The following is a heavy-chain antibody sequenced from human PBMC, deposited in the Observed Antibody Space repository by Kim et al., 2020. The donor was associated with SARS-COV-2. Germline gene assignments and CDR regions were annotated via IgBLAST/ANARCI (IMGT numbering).Heavy chain of an antibody. Sequence: GRFTISRDNAKNTLDLQMNSLRAEDTAVYYCARYCSGGSCYSYYYYGMDVWGQGTTVTVSS. V-gene: IGHV3-74*01. D-gene: IGHD2-15*01. CDR3: ARYCSGGSCYSYYYYGMDV. J-gene: IGHJ6*02.